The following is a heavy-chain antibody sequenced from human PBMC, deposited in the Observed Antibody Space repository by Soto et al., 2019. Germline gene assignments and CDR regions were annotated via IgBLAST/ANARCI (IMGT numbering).Heavy chain of an antibody. Sequence: PGESLKISCKGSGYSFTSYWISWVRQMPGKGLEWMGRIDPSDAYTNYSPSFQGHVTISADKSISTAYLQWSSLKASATAMYYCARRSSGWLYYYYYGMDVWGQGTTVTVSS. CDR1: GYSFTSYW. D-gene: IGHD6-19*01. J-gene: IGHJ6*02. CDR3: ARRSSGWLYYYYYGMDV. CDR2: IDPSDAYT. V-gene: IGHV5-10-1*01.